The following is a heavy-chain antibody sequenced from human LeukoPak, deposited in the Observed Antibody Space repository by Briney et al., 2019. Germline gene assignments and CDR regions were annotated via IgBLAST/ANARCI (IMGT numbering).Heavy chain of an antibody. V-gene: IGHV1-2*02. D-gene: IGHD6-13*01. CDR3: ARGRVAAAVFVF. Sequence: ASVKVSCRASVYTFTGYYMHWVRQAPGQGLEWMGWINPNSGGTNYAQKFQGRVTMTRDTSISTAYMELSRLRSDDTAVYYCARGRVAAAVFVFWGQGTLVTVSS. J-gene: IGHJ4*02. CDR2: INPNSGGT. CDR1: VYTFTGYY.